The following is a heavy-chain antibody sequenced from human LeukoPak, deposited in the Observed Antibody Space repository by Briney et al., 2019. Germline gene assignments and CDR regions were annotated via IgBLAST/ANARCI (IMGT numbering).Heavy chain of an antibody. Sequence: ASVKVSCKASGYTFTGYYIHWVRQAPGQGLEWMGWINPNSGGTNYARKFQGRVTMTRDTSITTAYMELSRLRSDDTAVYYCARLWVYCSSTSCYNFDYWGQGTLVTVSS. V-gene: IGHV1-2*02. J-gene: IGHJ4*02. D-gene: IGHD2-2*02. CDR3: ARLWVYCSSTSCYNFDY. CDR2: INPNSGGT. CDR1: GYTFTGYY.